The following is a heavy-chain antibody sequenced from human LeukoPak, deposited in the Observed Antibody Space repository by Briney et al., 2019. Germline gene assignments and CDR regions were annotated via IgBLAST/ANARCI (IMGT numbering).Heavy chain of an antibody. J-gene: IGHJ6*02. CDR3: ARDTVLAATSNYYYGMDV. V-gene: IGHV1-69*13. D-gene: IGHD3-3*01. CDR1: GGTFISYA. CDR2: IIPIFGTA. Sequence: ASVTVSCTASGGTFISYAISWVRQAPGQGLEWMGGIIPIFGTANYAQKFQGRVTITADESTSTAYMELSSLRSEDTAVYYCARDTVLAATSNYYYGMDVWGQGTTVTVSS.